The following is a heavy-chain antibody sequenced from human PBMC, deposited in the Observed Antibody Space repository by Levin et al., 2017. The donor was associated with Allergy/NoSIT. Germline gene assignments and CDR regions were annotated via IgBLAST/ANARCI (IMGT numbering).Heavy chain of an antibody. V-gene: IGHV3-48*01. D-gene: IGHD4-17*01. J-gene: IGHJ4*02. Sequence: GSLRLSCAASGLTFSSYSMNWVRQAPGKGLEWVSYISSGSSTIYYADSVKGRFTISRDNAKNSLYLQMTSLRAEDTAVYYCASGTTVTPYYFDYWGQGTLVTVSS. CDR1: GLTFSSYS. CDR3: ASGTTVTPYYFDY. CDR2: ISSGSSTI.